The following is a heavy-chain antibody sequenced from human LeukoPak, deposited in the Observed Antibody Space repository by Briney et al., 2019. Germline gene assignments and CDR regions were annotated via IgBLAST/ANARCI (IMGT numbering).Heavy chain of an antibody. CDR3: AKQGIGSYFDY. J-gene: IGHJ4*02. CDR1: GFTFSSYA. Sequence: GGSLRLSCAASGFTFSSYAMHWVRQAPGKGLEWVAVISYDGSNKYYADSVKGRFTISRDNAKNTLYLQMNSLRAEDTAVYYCAKQGIGSYFDYWGQGTLVTVSS. D-gene: IGHD6-25*01. V-gene: IGHV3-30-3*02. CDR2: ISYDGSNK.